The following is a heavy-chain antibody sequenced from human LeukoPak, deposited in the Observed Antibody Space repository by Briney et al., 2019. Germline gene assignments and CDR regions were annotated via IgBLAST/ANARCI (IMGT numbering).Heavy chain of an antibody. CDR3: ASSSYQLLYGGFDY. CDR2: TYYRSKWYN. J-gene: IGHJ4*02. V-gene: IGHV6-1*01. Sequence: SQTLSLTCAISGDSVSSNSAAWNWIRQSPSRGLEWLGRTYYRSKWYNDYAVSVKSRITINPDTSKNQFSLQLNSVTPEDTAVYYCASSSYQLLYGGFDYWGQGTLVTVSS. D-gene: IGHD2-2*02. CDR1: GDSVSSNSAA.